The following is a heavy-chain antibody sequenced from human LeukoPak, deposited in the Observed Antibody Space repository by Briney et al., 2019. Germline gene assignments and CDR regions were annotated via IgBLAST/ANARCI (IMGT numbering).Heavy chain of an antibody. CDR3: ARSPIGLGFFDY. D-gene: IGHD7-27*01. V-gene: IGHV1-2*02. CDR2: ITPNSDDT. J-gene: IGHJ4*02. CDR1: GYTVTGYY. Sequence: ATVKVSCKASGYTVTGYYIHWVRQAPGQGLEWMGWITPNSDDTDYAQKFQGRVSMTRDTSISTAYMELSSLRSDDTAVYYCARSPIGLGFFDYWGQGTLVTVSS.